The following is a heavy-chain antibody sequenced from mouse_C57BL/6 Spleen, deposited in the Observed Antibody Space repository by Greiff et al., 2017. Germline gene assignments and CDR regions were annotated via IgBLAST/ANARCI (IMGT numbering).Heavy chain of an antibody. CDR1: GYTFTSYW. Sequence: QVQLQQPVAELVMPGASVKLSCKASGYTFTSYWMHWVKQRPGQGLEWIGEIDPSDSYTNYNQKFKGKSTLTVDKSSSTAYMQLSSLTSEDSAVYYCAILITTVVATDWYFDVWGTGTTVTVSS. V-gene: IGHV1-69*01. CDR2: IDPSDSYT. J-gene: IGHJ1*03. CDR3: AILITTVVATDWYFDV. D-gene: IGHD1-1*01.